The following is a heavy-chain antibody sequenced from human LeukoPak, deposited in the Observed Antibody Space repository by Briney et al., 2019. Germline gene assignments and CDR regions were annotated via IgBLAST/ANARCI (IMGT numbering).Heavy chain of an antibody. D-gene: IGHD3-3*01. CDR1: GFTFSSYA. V-gene: IGHV3-23*01. J-gene: IGHJ4*02. CDR2: ISGSGGST. CDR3: AKAGTITIFGVVTHFDY. Sequence: QPGGSLRLSCAASGFTFSSYAMSWVRQAPGKGLEWVSAISGSGGSTYYADSVKGRFTISRDNSKNTLYLQMNSLRAEDTAVYYCAKAGTITIFGVVTHFDYWGQGTLVTVSS.